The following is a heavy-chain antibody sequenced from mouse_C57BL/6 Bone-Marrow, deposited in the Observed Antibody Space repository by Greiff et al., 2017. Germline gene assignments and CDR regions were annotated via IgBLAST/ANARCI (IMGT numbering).Heavy chain of an antibody. D-gene: IGHD1-1*01. J-gene: IGHJ3*01. CDR1: GYAFSSSW. CDR2: IYPGDGDT. Sequence: LQESGPELVKPGASVKISCKASGYAFSSSWMNWVKQRPGKGLEWIGRIYPGDGDTNYNGKFKGKATLTADKSSSTAYMQLSSLTSEDSAVYFCASGSSPAWFAYWGQGTLVTVSA. V-gene: IGHV1-82*01. CDR3: ASGSSPAWFAY.